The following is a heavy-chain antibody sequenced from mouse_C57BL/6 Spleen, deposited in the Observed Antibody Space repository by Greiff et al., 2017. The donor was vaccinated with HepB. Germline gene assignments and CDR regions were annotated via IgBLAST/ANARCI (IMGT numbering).Heavy chain of an antibody. CDR3: TRWAGSSFGGYFDY. D-gene: IGHD1-1*01. CDR2: IDPETGGT. V-gene: IGHV1-15*01. J-gene: IGHJ2*01. CDR1: GYTFTDYE. Sequence: QVQLKESGAELVRPGASVTLSCKASGYTFTDYEMHWVKQTPVHGLEWIGAIDPETGGTAYNQKFKGKAILTADKSSSTAYMELRSLTSEDSAVYYCTRWAGSSFGGYFDYWGQGTTLTVSS.